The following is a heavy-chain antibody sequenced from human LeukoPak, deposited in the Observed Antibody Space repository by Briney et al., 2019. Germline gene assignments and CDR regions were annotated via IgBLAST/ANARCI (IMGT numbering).Heavy chain of an antibody. CDR3: ARRRYCSGGSCYGWFDP. D-gene: IGHD2-15*01. Sequence: ASVKVSCKASGYTFTSYDINWVRQATGQGLEWMGWMNPNSGNTGYAQKFQGRVTMTRNTSIGTDYMELSSLRAEDTAVYYCARRRYCSGGSCYGWFDPWGQGTLVTVSS. CDR2: MNPNSGNT. CDR1: GYTFTSYD. V-gene: IGHV1-8*01. J-gene: IGHJ5*02.